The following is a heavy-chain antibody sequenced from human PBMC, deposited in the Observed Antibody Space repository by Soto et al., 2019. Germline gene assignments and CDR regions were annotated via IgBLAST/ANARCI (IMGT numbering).Heavy chain of an antibody. V-gene: IGHV4-61*01. D-gene: IGHD2-2*01. CDR3: ARGGDIVVIPAYYGMDV. Sequence: PSETLSLTCTVSGGSVSSGSYYWSWIRQPPGKGLEWIGYIYYSGSTNYNPSLKSRVTISVDTSKNQFSLKLSSVTAADTAVYYCARGGDIVVIPAYYGMDVWGQGTTVTVS. CDR2: IYYSGST. J-gene: IGHJ6*02. CDR1: GGSVSSGSYY.